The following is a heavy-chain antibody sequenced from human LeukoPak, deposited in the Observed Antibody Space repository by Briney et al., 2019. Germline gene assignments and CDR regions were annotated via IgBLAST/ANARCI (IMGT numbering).Heavy chain of an antibody. V-gene: IGHV1-18*01. CDR2: ISPYNGNT. CDR3: ATTHSGAYDY. J-gene: IGHJ4*02. D-gene: IGHD1-26*01. Sequence: ASVKVSCKASGYTFTSYGITWVRQAPGQGLEWMGWISPYNGNTNYAQKLQGRVTMTTDTSTSTAYMELRSLRSDDTAVYYCATTHSGAYDYWGQGTLVIVSS. CDR1: GYTFTSYG.